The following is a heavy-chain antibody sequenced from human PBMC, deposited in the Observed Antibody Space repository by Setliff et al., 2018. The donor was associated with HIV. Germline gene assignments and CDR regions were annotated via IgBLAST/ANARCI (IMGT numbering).Heavy chain of an antibody. Sequence: PSETLSLTCSVSGGSMSTYYWSWIRQPAGKRLEWIGRVYTSGSTIYNPSLRSRVPIPVDRSKNLFSLKLISVTAADQGVYYCARVPVAGANWFDPWGLGTLVTVSS. CDR3: ARVPVAGANWFDP. D-gene: IGHD2-21*01. CDR1: GGSMSTYY. V-gene: IGHV4-4*07. CDR2: VYTSGST. J-gene: IGHJ5*02.